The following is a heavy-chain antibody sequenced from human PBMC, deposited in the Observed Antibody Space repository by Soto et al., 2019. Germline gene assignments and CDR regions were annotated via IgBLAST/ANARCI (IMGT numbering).Heavy chain of an antibody. D-gene: IGHD5-18*01. CDR1: GGTFSSYA. V-gene: IGHV1-69*13. Sequence: SVKVSCKASGGTFSSYAISWVRQAPGQGLEWMGGIIPIFGTANYAQKFQGRVTITADEYTSTAYMELSSLRSEDTAVYYCARDGYSYGYSYYYGMDVWGQGDTVTVSS. CDR2: IIPIFGTA. J-gene: IGHJ6*02. CDR3: ARDGYSYGYSYYYGMDV.